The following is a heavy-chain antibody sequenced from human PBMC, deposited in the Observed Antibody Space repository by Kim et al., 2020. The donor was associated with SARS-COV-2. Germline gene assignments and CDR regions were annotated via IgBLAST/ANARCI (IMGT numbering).Heavy chain of an antibody. CDR1: CGSISSYY. J-gene: IGHJ4*02. Sequence: SETLSLTCTVSCGSISSYYWSWIRQPPGKGLEWIGYIYYSGSTNYNPSLKSRVTISVDTSKNQFSLKLSSVTAADTAVYYCARFGLYGDYEGWFDYWGQGTLVTVSS. V-gene: IGHV4-59*08. CDR2: IYYSGST. CDR3: ARFGLYGDYEGWFDY. D-gene: IGHD4-17*01.